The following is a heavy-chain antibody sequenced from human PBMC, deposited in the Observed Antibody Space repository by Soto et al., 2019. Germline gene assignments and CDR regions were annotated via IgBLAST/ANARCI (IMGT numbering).Heavy chain of an antibody. Sequence: ASVKVSCKASGYTFTGYYMHWVRQAPGQGLEWMGWINPNSGGTNYAQKFQGRVTMTRDTSISTAYMELSGLTSDDTAVYFCARAAGYSFYNYGMDIWGQGTTVTVS. J-gene: IGHJ6*02. D-gene: IGHD5-18*01. CDR1: GYTFTGYY. CDR3: ARAAGYSFYNYGMDI. V-gene: IGHV1-2*02. CDR2: INPNSGGT.